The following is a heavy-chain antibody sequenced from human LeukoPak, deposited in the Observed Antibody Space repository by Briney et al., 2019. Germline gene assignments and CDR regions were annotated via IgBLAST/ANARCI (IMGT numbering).Heavy chain of an antibody. CDR2: IRYDGSNK. J-gene: IGHJ3*02. CDR1: GFTFSSYG. D-gene: IGHD3-10*01. Sequence: GGSLRLSCAASGFTFSSYGMHWVRQAPGKGLEWVAFIRYDGSNKYYADSVKGRFTISRDNSKNTLYLQMSSLRAEDTAVYYCASASVLRFDDAFDIWGQGTMVTVSS. CDR3: ASASVLRFDDAFDI. V-gene: IGHV3-30*02.